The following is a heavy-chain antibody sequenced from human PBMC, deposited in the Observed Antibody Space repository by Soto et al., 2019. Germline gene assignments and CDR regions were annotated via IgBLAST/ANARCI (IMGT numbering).Heavy chain of an antibody. V-gene: IGHV4-59*01. CDR2: IFHSGIT. J-gene: IGHJ5*01. D-gene: IGHD3-22*01. CDR1: GGSFSNDY. Sequence: QVQLQESGPGLVKPSETLSLSCTISGGSFSNDYWTWIRQSPGKGLEWIGYIFHSGITDYNPSVKSRVTISIDKSRNLFSLNLTSVTAADTAVYYCARDRYFYDSRRYYRTLDSWGQGTLVTVSS. CDR3: ARDRYFYDSRRYYRTLDS.